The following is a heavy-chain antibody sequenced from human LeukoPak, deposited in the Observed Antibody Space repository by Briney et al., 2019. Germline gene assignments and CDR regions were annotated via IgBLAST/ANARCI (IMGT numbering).Heavy chain of an antibody. CDR2: IYYSGST. V-gene: IGHV4-61*08. J-gene: IGHJ2*01. D-gene: IGHD4-17*01. CDR3: ARDRTMTTVPWYFDL. Sequence: SETLSLTCTVSGGSISSGGYYWSWIRQHPGKGLEWIGYIYYSGSTNYNPSLKSRVTISVDTSKNQFSLKLSSVTAADTAVYYCARDRTMTTVPWYFDLWGRGTLVTVSS. CDR1: GGSISSGGYY.